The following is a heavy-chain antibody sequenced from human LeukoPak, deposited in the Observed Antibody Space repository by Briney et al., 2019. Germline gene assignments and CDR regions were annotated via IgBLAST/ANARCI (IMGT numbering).Heavy chain of an antibody. CDR1: GFSVSNNY. J-gene: IGHJ4*02. CDR3: ARAPPGIAASGTYY. Sequence: HPGGSLRLSCAVSGFSVSNNYMNWVRQAPGEGLEWVSLIYSRGGTSYAASVKGRFNISRDSSKNTLFLQINSLRVEDPAVYYGARAPPGIAASGTYYWGQGTLVTVSS. D-gene: IGHD6-13*01. V-gene: IGHV3-53*01. CDR2: IYSRGGT.